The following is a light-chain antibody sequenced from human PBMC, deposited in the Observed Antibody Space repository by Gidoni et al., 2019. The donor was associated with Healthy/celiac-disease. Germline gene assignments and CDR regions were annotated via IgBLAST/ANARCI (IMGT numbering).Light chain of an antibody. Sequence: EIVLTQSPGTLSLSPGERATHACRASQSVSSSYLAWYQQKPGQAPRLLIYGASSRATGIPDSFSGSGSGTDFTLTISRLEPEDFAVYYCQQYGSSPQTFGQGTKVEIK. V-gene: IGKV3-20*01. CDR2: GAS. CDR1: QSVSSSY. J-gene: IGKJ1*01. CDR3: QQYGSSPQT.